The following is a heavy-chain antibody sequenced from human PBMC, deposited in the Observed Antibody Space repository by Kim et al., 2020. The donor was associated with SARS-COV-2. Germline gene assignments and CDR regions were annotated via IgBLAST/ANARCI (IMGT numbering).Heavy chain of an antibody. D-gene: IGHD2-8*01. CDR1: GYTFTGYY. CDR2: INPNSGGT. Sequence: ASVKVSCKASGYTFTGYYMHWVRQAPGQGLEWMGWINPNSGGTNYAQKFQGRVTMTRDTSISTAYMELSRLRSDDTAVYYCARAEYATGGWVDPWGQGTLVVVSS. J-gene: IGHJ5*02. V-gene: IGHV1-2*02. CDR3: ARAEYATGGWVDP.